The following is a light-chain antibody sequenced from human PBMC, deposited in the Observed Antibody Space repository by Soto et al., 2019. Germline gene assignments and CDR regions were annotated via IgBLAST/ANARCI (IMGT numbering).Light chain of an antibody. CDR3: SSYTTTNTRWV. CDR1: SSDVGAYDY. V-gene: IGLV2-14*01. Sequence: QSALTQPASVSGSPGQSITISCTGTSSDVGAYDYVSWYQQNPGKAPKLIISEVSDRPSGVSNRFSGSKSGNTASLNISGLQAEDEADYFCSSYTTTNTRWVFGGGTQLTVL. CDR2: EVS. J-gene: IGLJ3*02.